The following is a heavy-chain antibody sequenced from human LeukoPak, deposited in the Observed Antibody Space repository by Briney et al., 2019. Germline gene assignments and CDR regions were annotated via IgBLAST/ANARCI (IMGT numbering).Heavy chain of an antibody. CDR1: GFTFSSYE. CDR3: ARGVRGSGSNWFDP. V-gene: IGHV3-21*01. D-gene: IGHD3-10*01. J-gene: IGHJ5*02. CDR2: ISSSSSYI. Sequence: AGGSLRLSCATCGFTFSSYEFNWVRQAPGEGLKWVSSISSSSSYIYYADSVKGRFTISRDNAKNSLYLQMNSLRAEDTAVYYCARGVRGSGSNWFDPWGQGTLVTVSS.